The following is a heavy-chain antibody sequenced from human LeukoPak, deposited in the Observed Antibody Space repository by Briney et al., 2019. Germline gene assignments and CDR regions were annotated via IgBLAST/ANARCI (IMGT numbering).Heavy chain of an antibody. CDR1: GFTFRTYW. V-gene: IGHV3-7*01. CDR3: TRQRGWDYFDN. CDR2: IKQLGSEK. J-gene: IGHJ4*02. Sequence: GGSLRLSCAASGFTFRTYWMSWVRQAPGKGLEWVANIKQLGSEKHYEDSVKGRFTISRDDAKNSLYLQMNSLRVEDTAVYYCTRQRGWDYFDNWGQGTLVIVSS. D-gene: IGHD1-1*01.